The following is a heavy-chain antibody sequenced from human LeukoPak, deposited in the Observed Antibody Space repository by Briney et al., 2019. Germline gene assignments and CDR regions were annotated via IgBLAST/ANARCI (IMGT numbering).Heavy chain of an antibody. D-gene: IGHD5-18*01. CDR2: IWYDGSNK. V-gene: IGHV3-33*06. CDR3: AKVSGYSYATFDY. J-gene: IGHJ4*02. CDR1: GFTFSSYG. Sequence: QPGGSLRLSCAASGFTFSSYGMHWVRQAPGKGLEWVALIWYDGSNKYYADSVKGRFTISRDNSKNTLYLQMNSLRAEDMGVYYCAKVSGYSYATFDYWGQGTLVTVSS.